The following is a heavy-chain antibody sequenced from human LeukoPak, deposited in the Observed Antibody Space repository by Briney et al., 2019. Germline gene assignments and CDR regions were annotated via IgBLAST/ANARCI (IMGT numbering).Heavy chain of an antibody. CDR2: INGSGST. J-gene: IGHJ5*02. CDR1: GGSISSYL. CDR3: AREGTSGTHLNWFDP. Sequence: SETLSLTCTVSGGSISSYLWSWIRQPPGKGLEWIGHINGSGSTNYNPSLKSRVTLSVDTSKNQFSLKLSSVTAADTAVYYCAREGTSGTHLNWFDPWGQGTLVTVSS. D-gene: IGHD1-1*01. V-gene: IGHV4-59*01.